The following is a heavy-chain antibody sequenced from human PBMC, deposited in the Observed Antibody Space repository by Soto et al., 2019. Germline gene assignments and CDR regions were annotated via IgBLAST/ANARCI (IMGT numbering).Heavy chain of an antibody. Sequence: PGGSLRFSCAASGFTLTSFGMSWVRQAPGKGLEWVSSISASGTSMYYAKSVEGRFTISRDTSKNTLYLQMNSLRAEDTAVYYCAKRGDTTTWYWFDPWGQGTLVTVSS. CDR3: AKRGDTTTWYWFDP. V-gene: IGHV3-23*01. CDR2: ISASGTSM. J-gene: IGHJ5*02. CDR1: GFTLTSFG. D-gene: IGHD6-13*01.